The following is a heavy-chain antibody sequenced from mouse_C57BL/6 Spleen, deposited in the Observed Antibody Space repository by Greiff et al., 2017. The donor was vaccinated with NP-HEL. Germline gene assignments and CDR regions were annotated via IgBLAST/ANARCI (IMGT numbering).Heavy chain of an antibody. CDR2: INPNYGTT. Sequence: VQLQQSGPELVKPGASVKISCKASGYSFTDYNMNWVKQSNGKSLEWIGVINPNYGTTSYNQKFKGKATLTVDQSSSTAYMQLNSLTSEDSAVYYCATPHYYGSSHYAMDYWGQGTSVTVSS. CDR3: ATPHYYGSSHYAMDY. V-gene: IGHV1-39*01. D-gene: IGHD1-1*01. CDR1: GYSFTDYN. J-gene: IGHJ4*01.